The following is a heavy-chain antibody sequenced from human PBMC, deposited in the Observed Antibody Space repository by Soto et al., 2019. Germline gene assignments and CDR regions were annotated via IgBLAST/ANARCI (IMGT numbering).Heavy chain of an antibody. CDR2: IIPVFGTP. D-gene: IGHD1-26*01. V-gene: IGHV1-69*13. CDR3: ARDLGAQIVDY. CDR1: GGSFSNYG. J-gene: IGHJ4*02. Sequence: SVKVSCKASGGSFSNYGISWVRQAPGQGLEWMGGIIPVFGTPHYAQKFQDRVTITADESTSTVYMEVSSLRSEDTAVYYCARDLGAQIVDYWGQGTLVTVSS.